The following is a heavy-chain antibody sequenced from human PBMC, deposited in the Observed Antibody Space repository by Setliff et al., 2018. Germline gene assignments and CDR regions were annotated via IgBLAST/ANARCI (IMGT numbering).Heavy chain of an antibody. J-gene: IGHJ6*03. CDR1: GFTFSNAW. V-gene: IGHV3-15*01. CDR2: IKSKTDGGTT. Sequence: PGESLKISCAASGFTFSNAWMSWVRQAPGKGLEWVGRIKSKTDGGTTDYAAPVKGRFTISRDDSKNTLYLQMNSLKTEDTAVYYCTTAQSPMAFYYYYMDVWGKGTTVTVSS. D-gene: IGHD3-10*01. CDR3: TTAQSPMAFYYYYMDV.